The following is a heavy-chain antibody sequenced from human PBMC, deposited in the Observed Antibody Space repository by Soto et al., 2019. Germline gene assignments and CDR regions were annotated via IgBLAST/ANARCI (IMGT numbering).Heavy chain of an antibody. Sequence: SVKVSCKASGGTFNNYPITWVRQAPGQGLEWMGGSIPIIGKANYAQKFQGRVTISVDESTSTAYMELSSLRSEDTAVYYCSRGRGYSGDDHYYYFDMDVWGQGTTVTVSS. D-gene: IGHD5-12*01. CDR2: SIPIIGKA. CDR3: SRGRGYSGDDHYYYFDMDV. V-gene: IGHV1-69*13. J-gene: IGHJ6*02. CDR1: GGTFNNYP.